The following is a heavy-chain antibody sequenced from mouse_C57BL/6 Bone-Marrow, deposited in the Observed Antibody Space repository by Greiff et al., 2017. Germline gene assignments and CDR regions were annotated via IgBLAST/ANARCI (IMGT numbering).Heavy chain of an antibody. D-gene: IGHD1-1*01. J-gene: IGHJ4*01. Sequence: EVKLVESGGGLVKPGGSLKLSCAASGFTFSDYGMHWVRQAPEKGLEWVAYISSGSSTIYYADTVKGRFTISRDNAKNTLFLQMTSLRSEDTAMYYCARTPLHYYGSSMDYWGQGTSVTVSS. CDR1: GFTFSDYG. CDR3: ARTPLHYYGSSMDY. CDR2: ISSGSSTI. V-gene: IGHV5-17*01.